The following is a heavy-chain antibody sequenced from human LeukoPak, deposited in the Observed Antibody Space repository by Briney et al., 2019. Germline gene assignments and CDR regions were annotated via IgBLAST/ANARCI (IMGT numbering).Heavy chain of an antibody. CDR3: ARGLEWLTRRHTWFDP. D-gene: IGHD3-3*01. J-gene: IGHJ5*02. CDR2: ISAYNGNT. CDR1: GGTFSDYA. V-gene: IGHV1-18*01. Sequence: ASVKVSCKASGGTFSDYALNWVRQAPGQGLEWMGWISAYNGNTNYAQKLQGRVTMTTDTSTSTAYMELRSLRSDDTAVYYCARGLEWLTRRHTWFDPWGQGTLVTVSS.